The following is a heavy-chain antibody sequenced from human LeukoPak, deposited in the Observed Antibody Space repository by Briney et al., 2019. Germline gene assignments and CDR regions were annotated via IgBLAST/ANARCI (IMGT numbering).Heavy chain of an antibody. CDR2: IYNSGST. CDR3: ARVNGRITMVRGVIGGWFDP. J-gene: IGHJ5*02. V-gene: IGHV4-4*07. D-gene: IGHD3-10*01. Sequence: PSETLSLTCTVSGGSISSYYWSWIRQPAGKGLEWIGRIYNSGSTTYNPSLKSRVTMSVDTSKNQFSLKLSSVTAADTAVYYCARVNGRITMVRGVIGGWFDPWGQGTLVTVSS. CDR1: GGSISSYY.